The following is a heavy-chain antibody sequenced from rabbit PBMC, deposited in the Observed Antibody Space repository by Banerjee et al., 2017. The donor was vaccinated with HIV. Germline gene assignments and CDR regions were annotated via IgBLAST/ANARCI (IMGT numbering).Heavy chain of an antibody. CDR3: ARNRDDYTTYYFTL. CDR1: GFDLSSYYY. V-gene: IGHV1S40*01. J-gene: IGHJ4*01. Sequence: QSLEESGGGLVQPEGSLTLTCTASGFDLSSYYYICWVRQAPGKGLEWIACIYTDSSGTTYYASWAKGRFTISKTSSTTVDLKMTSLTAADTATYFCARNRDDYTTYYFTLWGPGTLVTVS. D-gene: IGHD2-1*01. CDR2: IYTDSSGTT.